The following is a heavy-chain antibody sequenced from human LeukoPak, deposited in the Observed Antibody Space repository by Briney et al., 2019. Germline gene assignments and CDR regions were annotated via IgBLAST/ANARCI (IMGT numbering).Heavy chain of an antibody. CDR1: GFTFSSYG. Sequence: PGRSLRLSCAASGFTFSSYGMHWVRQAPGKGLEWVAVISYDGSNKYYADSVKGRFTISGDNSKNTLYLQMNSLRAEDTAVYYCAKDRREYSYGSFDYWGQGTLVTVSS. D-gene: IGHD5-18*01. V-gene: IGHV3-30*18. CDR3: AKDRREYSYGSFDY. CDR2: ISYDGSNK. J-gene: IGHJ4*02.